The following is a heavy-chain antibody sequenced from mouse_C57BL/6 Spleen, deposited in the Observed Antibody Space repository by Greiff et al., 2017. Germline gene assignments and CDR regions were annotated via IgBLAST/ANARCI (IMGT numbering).Heavy chain of an antibody. Sequence: QVTLKESGPGILQSSQTLSLTCSFSGFSLSTSGMGVSWIRQPSGKGLEWLAHIYWDDDKRYNPSLKSRLTISKDTSRNQVFLKITSVDTADTATYYCARSPVYYYGSSYGYYAMDYWGQGTSVTVSS. J-gene: IGHJ4*01. CDR1: GFSLSTSGMG. D-gene: IGHD1-1*01. V-gene: IGHV8-12*01. CDR2: IYWDDDK. CDR3: ARSPVYYYGSSYGYYAMDY.